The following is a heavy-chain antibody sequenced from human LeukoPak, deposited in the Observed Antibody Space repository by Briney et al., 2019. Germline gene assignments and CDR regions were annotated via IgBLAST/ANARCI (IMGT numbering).Heavy chain of an antibody. CDR3: AKGILRPPTN. Sequence: AGGSLRLSCAASGFTFNSYAMSWVRQAPGKGLEWVSAISGSGGSTYYADSVKGRFTISRDNSKNTLYLQMNSLRAEDTAVYYCAKGILRPPTNWGQGTLVTVSS. V-gene: IGHV3-23*01. CDR1: GFTFNSYA. CDR2: ISGSGGST. D-gene: IGHD1-26*01. J-gene: IGHJ4*02.